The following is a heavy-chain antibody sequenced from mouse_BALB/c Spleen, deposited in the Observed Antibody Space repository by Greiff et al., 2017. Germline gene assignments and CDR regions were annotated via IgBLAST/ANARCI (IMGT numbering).Heavy chain of an antibody. CDR1: GYTFTEYT. CDR2: INPYNDGT. J-gene: IGHJ3*01. D-gene: IGHD2-4*01. Sequence: EVQLQQSGPELVKPGASVKISCKTSGYTFTEYTMHWVKQKPGQGLEWIGYINPYNDGTKYNEKFKGKATLTSDKSSSTAYMELSSLTSEDSAVYYCARISLYYDYDDAYWGQGTLVTVSA. V-gene: IGHV1-14*01. CDR3: ARISLYYDYDDAY.